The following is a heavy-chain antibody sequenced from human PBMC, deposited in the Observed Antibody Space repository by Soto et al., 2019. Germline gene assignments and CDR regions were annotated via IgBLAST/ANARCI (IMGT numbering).Heavy chain of an antibody. CDR2: IRSKAYGGTT. CDR1: GFTFGDYA. V-gene: IGHV3-49*04. Sequence: GGSLRLSCTASGFTFGDYAMSWVRQAPGKGLEWVGFIRSKAYGGTTEYAASVKGRFTISRDDSKSIAYLQMNSLKTEETAVYYCSRDRWVRGVKYYYYYGLDFWGQGTPVTVSS. CDR3: SRDRWVRGVKYYYYYGLDF. D-gene: IGHD3-10*01. J-gene: IGHJ6*02.